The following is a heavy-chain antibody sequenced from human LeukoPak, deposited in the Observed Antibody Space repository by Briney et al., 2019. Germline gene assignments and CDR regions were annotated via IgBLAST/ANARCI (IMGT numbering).Heavy chain of an antibody. CDR3: ARARRQWLAHGVFDY. Sequence: GASVKVSCKASGYTFTGYYIHWVRQAPGHALEWMGWINPNNGDTNFAQKFQGRVTMSRDTTITTAYMELTRLTSDDAAMYYCARARRQWLAHGVFDYWGQGTLVTVSS. V-gene: IGHV1-2*02. J-gene: IGHJ4*02. D-gene: IGHD6-19*01. CDR2: INPNNGDT. CDR1: GYTFTGYY.